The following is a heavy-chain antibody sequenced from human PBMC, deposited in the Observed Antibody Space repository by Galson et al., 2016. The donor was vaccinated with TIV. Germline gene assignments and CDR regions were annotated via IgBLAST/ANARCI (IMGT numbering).Heavy chain of an antibody. CDR1: GYTFTAYY. D-gene: IGHD2-21*02. J-gene: IGHJ4*02. CDR3: ARDLDSTVTAPFDY. Sequence: SVKVSCKASGYTFTAYYLHWVRQAPGQGLEWMGRINPNTGDTNYAQNFQGRVTMTGDTSIRAAYMELNSLKSDDTAVYYCARDLDSTVTAPFDYWGQGTLVTVSS. CDR2: INPNTGDT. V-gene: IGHV1-2*06.